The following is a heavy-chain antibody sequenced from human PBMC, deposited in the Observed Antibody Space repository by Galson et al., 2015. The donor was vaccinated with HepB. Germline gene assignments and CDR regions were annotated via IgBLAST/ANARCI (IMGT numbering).Heavy chain of an antibody. D-gene: IGHD6-13*01. V-gene: IGHV3-30*18. CDR3: AKNVGQQLVLDY. CDR1: GFTFSSYG. CDR2: ISYDGSNK. Sequence: SLRLSCAASGFTFSSYGMHWVRQAPGKGLEWVAVISYDGSNKYYADSVKGRFTISRDNSKNTLYLQMNSLRAEDTAVYYCAKNVGQQLVLDYWGQGTLVTVSS. J-gene: IGHJ4*02.